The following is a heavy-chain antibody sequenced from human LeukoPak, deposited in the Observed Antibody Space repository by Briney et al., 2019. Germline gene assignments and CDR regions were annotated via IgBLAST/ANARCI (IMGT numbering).Heavy chain of an antibody. V-gene: IGHV4-59*01. CDR3: ARGAGYSSSNWFDP. J-gene: IGHJ5*02. Sequence: SETLSLTCTASGGSISSYYWSWIRQPPGKGLEWIGYIYYSGSTNYNPSLKSRVTISVDPSNNQYSLKLSSVTAADTAVYYCARGAGYSSSNWFDPWGQGTLVTVSS. CDR2: IYYSGST. CDR1: GGSISSYY. D-gene: IGHD6-13*01.